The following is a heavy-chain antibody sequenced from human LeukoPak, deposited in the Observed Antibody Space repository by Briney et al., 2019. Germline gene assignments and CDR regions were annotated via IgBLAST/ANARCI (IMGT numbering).Heavy chain of an antibody. Sequence: GASVTVSCTASGYTFTSNYIRWVRQAPGQGLEWMGMIYPRDGSTSYAQKFQGRVTVTRDTSTSTVHMELSGLRSEDTAVYYCARDQEGFDYWGQGTLVTVSS. CDR2: IYPRDGST. J-gene: IGHJ4*02. CDR1: GYTFTSNY. CDR3: ARDQEGFDY. V-gene: IGHV1-46*01.